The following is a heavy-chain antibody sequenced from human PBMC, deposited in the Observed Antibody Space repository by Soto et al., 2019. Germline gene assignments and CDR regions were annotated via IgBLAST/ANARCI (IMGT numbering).Heavy chain of an antibody. CDR1: GGSISSYY. D-gene: IGHD3-10*01. CDR3: ARSMPWFGDHFDY. Sequence: PSETLSLTCTVSGGSISSYYWGWIRQPPGKGLEWIGYIYYSGSTNYNPSLKSRVTISVDTSKNQFSLKLSSVTAADTAVYYCARSMPWFGDHFDYWGQGTLVTVSS. CDR2: IYYSGST. V-gene: IGHV4-59*01. J-gene: IGHJ4*02.